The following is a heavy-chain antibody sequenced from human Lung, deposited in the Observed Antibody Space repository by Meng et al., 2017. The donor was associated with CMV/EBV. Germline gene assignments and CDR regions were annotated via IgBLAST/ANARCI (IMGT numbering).Heavy chain of an antibody. D-gene: IGHD6-6*01. V-gene: IGHV3-20*04. CDR3: ARGRGAARPGYFDY. Sequence: GGSLRLXCAASGFTFDDYGMSWVRQAPGKGLEWVSGINWNGGSTGYADSLKGRFTISRDNAKNSLYLQMNSLRAEDTALYYCARGRGAARPGYFDYWGQGTLVTVSS. J-gene: IGHJ4*02. CDR2: INWNGGST. CDR1: GFTFDDYG.